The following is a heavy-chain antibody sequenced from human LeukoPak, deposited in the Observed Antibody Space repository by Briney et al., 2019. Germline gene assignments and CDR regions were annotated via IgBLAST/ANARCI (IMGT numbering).Heavy chain of an antibody. CDR3: ARGLTEFGGGGDAFDI. CDR2: IYYSGST. Sequence: NSSETLSLTCTVSGGSISSYYWSWFRQPPGKGLEWIGYIYYSGSTNYNPSLHNRITISVDTSRTRVSLQLTSVTAADTAFYYCARGLTEFGGGGDAFDIWGQGTMVTVAS. J-gene: IGHJ3*02. CDR1: GGSISSYY. V-gene: IGHV4-59*01. D-gene: IGHD3-10*01.